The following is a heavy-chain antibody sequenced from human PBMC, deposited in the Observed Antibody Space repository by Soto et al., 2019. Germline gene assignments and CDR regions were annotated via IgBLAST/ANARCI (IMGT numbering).Heavy chain of an antibody. D-gene: IGHD3-16*01. CDR1: GFTFSTYW. Sequence: EVQLVESGGGLVQPGGSLRLHCAASGFTFSTYWMTWVRQPPGKGLEWVASINQDGSERYYVDSVRGRFTISRDNAKDSLYLQMNSLRAEDTAVYYCVCGGNFFVYWGQGTLVTVSP. CDR3: VCGGNFFVY. V-gene: IGHV3-7*01. J-gene: IGHJ4*02. CDR2: INQDGSER.